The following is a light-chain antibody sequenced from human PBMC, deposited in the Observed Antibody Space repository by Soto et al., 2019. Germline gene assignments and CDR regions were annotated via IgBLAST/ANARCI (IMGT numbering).Light chain of an antibody. CDR2: AAS. Sequence: DIQMTQSPSSLSASVGDRVTITCRASQNISYYLNWIPQKSGKAPNLLIYAASTLHIGVPSRFSGSGSGTDFSLAISSLQPEDCAGYYCQQSYTTQWSFGQGSNVDVK. CDR3: QQSYTTQWS. CDR1: QNISYY. J-gene: IGKJ1*01. V-gene: IGKV1-39*01.